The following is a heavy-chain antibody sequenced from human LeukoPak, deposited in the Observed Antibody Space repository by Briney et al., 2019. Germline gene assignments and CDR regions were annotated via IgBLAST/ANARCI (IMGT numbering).Heavy chain of an antibody. CDR2: IYYSGST. V-gene: IGHV4-59*08. Sequence: SETLSLTCTVSGGSISSYYWSWIRQPPGKGLEWIGYIYYSGSTNYNPSLKSRVTISVDTSKNQFSLKLSSVTAADTAVYYCAKHMDYYYYDMDVWGQGTTVTVSS. CDR1: GGSISSYY. D-gene: IGHD3-10*01. CDR3: AKHMDYYYYDMDV. J-gene: IGHJ6*02.